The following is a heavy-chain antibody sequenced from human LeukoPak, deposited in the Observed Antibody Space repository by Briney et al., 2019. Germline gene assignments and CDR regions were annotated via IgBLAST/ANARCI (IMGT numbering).Heavy chain of an antibody. CDR1: GFTFSSYA. Sequence: GGSLRLSCAASGFTFSSYAMTWVRQAPGKGLEWVGRIKSKTDGGTTDYAAPVKGRFTISRDDSKNTLYLQMNSLKTEDTAVYYCTTDPQTLGLPHGWGRGTLVTVSS. D-gene: IGHD7-27*01. CDR2: IKSKTDGGTT. V-gene: IGHV3-15*01. CDR3: TTDPQTLGLPHG. J-gene: IGHJ4*02.